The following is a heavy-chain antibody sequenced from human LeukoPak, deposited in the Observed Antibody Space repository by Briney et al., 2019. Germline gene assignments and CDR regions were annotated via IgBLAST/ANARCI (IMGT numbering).Heavy chain of an antibody. D-gene: IGHD6-6*01. J-gene: IGHJ4*02. V-gene: IGHV3-23*01. Sequence: GGSLRLSCAASGFTFSSYVMSWVRQAPGKGLEWVSAISSSSAGTYYADSVKGRLTVSRDNAINTLYLQMNSLRVEDTAVYYCAKGSSSSRPYYFDSWGQGTLVTVSS. CDR3: AKGSSSSRPYYFDS. CDR2: ISSSSAGT. CDR1: GFTFSSYV.